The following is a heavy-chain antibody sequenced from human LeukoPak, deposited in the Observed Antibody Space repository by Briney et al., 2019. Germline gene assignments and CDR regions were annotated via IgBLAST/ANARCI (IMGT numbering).Heavy chain of an antibody. Sequence: AASVKVSCKASGYTFTGYYMHWVRQAPGQGLEWMGWINPNSGGTNYAQKFQGRVTMTRDTSISTAYMELSRLRSDDTAVYYCARVLHYGYVLLFDYWGQGTLVTVSS. CDR2: INPNSGGT. D-gene: IGHD3-10*01. CDR3: ARVLHYGYVLLFDY. CDR1: GYTFTGYY. V-gene: IGHV1-2*02. J-gene: IGHJ4*02.